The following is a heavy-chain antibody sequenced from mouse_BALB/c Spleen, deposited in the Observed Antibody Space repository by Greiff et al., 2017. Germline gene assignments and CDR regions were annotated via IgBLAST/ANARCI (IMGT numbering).Heavy chain of an antibody. J-gene: IGHJ4*01. Sequence: VQLQQSGAALVRPGSSVKISCKASGYAFSSYWMNWVKQRPGQGLEWIGQIYPGYGDTNYNGKFKGKATLTADKSSSTAYMQLSSLTSEDSAVYFCARYGYDLPYAMDYWGQGTSVTVS. D-gene: IGHD2-2*01. CDR1: GYAFSSYW. CDR2: IYPGYGDT. V-gene: IGHV1-80*01. CDR3: ARYGYDLPYAMDY.